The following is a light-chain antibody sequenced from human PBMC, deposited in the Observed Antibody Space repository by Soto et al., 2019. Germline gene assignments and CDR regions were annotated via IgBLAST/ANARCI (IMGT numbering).Light chain of an antibody. J-gene: IGKJ3*01. CDR1: QSVSSSY. CDR2: GAS. Sequence: EIVLTQSPGTLSVSPGERATLSYRASQSVSSSYLAWYQQKPGQAPRLLIYGASSRATGIPDRFSGSGSGTDFTLTISRLEPEDFAVYYCQQYGGSPFTFGPGTKVDIK. CDR3: QQYGGSPFT. V-gene: IGKV3-20*01.